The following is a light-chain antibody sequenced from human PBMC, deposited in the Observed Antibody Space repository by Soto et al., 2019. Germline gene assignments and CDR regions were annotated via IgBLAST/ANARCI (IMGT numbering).Light chain of an antibody. CDR2: DVT. CDR3: CSFAGTAWV. J-gene: IGLJ3*02. CDR1: SSDVGGYKY. Sequence: HSALTQPRSVSGSPGQSVTISCSGTSSDVGGYKYVSWYQHHPGKAPKLIIFDVTRRPSGVPDRLSGSKSGNTASLTISGLQVDDEADYYCCSFAGTAWVFGGGTKVTVL. V-gene: IGLV2-11*01.